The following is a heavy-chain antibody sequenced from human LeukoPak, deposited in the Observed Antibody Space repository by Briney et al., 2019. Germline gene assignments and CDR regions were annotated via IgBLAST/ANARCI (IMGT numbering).Heavy chain of an antibody. V-gene: IGHV1-46*01. J-gene: IGHJ4*02. CDR1: GYTFTSYY. CDR3: ARDHAYYDSSGYYRLSYFDY. Sequence: ASVKVSCKASGYTFTSYYMHWVRQAPGQGREWMGIINPSGGSTSYAQKFQGRVTMTRDMSTSTVYMELSSLRSEDTAVYYCARDHAYYDSSGYYRLSYFDYWGQGTLVTVSS. D-gene: IGHD3-22*01. CDR2: INPSGGST.